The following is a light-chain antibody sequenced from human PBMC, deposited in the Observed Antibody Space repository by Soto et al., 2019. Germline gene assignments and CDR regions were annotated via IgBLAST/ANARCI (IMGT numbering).Light chain of an antibody. Sequence: DIQMTQSPSTLSGSVGDRFTITCRASQTINSWLAWYQQKPGKAPKLLIYKASTLKSGVPSRFSGSGSGTEFTLTISRLQPDDFATYYCQHYNSYSEAFGQGTKVDIK. CDR1: QTINSW. J-gene: IGKJ1*01. CDR2: KAS. CDR3: QHYNSYSEA. V-gene: IGKV1-5*03.